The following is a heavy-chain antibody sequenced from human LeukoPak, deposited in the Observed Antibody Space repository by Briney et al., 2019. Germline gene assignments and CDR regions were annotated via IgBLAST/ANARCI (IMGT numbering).Heavy chain of an antibody. CDR1: GFTFSDYG. J-gene: IGHJ4*02. CDR2: IRYDGSNK. CDR3: AKDYGSGSYFDY. V-gene: IGHV3-30*02. D-gene: IGHD3-10*01. Sequence: HPGGSLRLSCAASGFTFSDYGMHWVRQAPGKGLEWVAFIRYDGSNKYYADSVKGRFTISRDNSKNTLYLQMNSLRAEDTAVYYCAKDYGSGSYFDYWGQGTLVTVSS.